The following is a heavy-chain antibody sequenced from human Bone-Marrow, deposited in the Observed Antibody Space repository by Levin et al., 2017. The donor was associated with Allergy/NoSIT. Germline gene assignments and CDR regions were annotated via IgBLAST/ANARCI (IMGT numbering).Heavy chain of an antibody. CDR1: GFTFSSYA. CDR2: ISGSGGST. Sequence: GGSLRLSCAASGFTFSSYAMSWVRQAPGKGLEWVSAISGSGGSTYYADSVKGRFTISRDNSKNTLYLQMNSLRAEDTAVYYCAKVPPDVLLWFRELSGQYFQHWGQGTLVTVSS. D-gene: IGHD3-10*01. V-gene: IGHV3-23*01. CDR3: AKVPPDVLLWFRELSGQYFQH. J-gene: IGHJ1*01.